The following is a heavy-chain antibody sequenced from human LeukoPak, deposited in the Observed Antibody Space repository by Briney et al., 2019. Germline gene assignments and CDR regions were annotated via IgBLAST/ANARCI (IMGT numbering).Heavy chain of an antibody. CDR3: ARGDGYNDAEYLQH. J-gene: IGHJ1*01. CDR1: GFTFSSYG. CDR2: TWYDGSNK. Sequence: GGSLRLSCAASGFTFSSYGMHWVRQAPGKGLEWVAVTWYDGSNKYYGDSVKGRFTISRDNSKKTLYLQMNSLRVEDTAVYSCARGDGYNDAEYLQHWGQGTLVTVS. V-gene: IGHV3-33*01. D-gene: IGHD5-24*01.